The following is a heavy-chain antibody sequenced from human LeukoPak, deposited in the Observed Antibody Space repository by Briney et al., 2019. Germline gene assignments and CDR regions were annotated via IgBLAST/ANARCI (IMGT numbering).Heavy chain of an antibody. CDR2: IYHSGST. D-gene: IGHD2-21*02. CDR3: ARDEDHCGGDCYSAGY. V-gene: IGHV4-39*07. CDR1: GDSISSSSFY. J-gene: IGHJ4*02. Sequence: SETLSLTCTVSGDSISSSSFYWGWIRQPPGKGLEWIGNIYHSGSTYYNPSLKSRVTISVDTSKNQFSLKLSSVTAADTAVYYCARDEDHCGGDCYSAGYWGQGTLVTVSS.